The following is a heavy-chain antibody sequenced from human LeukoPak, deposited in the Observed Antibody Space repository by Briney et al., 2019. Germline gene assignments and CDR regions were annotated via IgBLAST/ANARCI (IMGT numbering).Heavy chain of an antibody. Sequence: GGSLRLSCAAPGFTFSNYAMSWVRQAPGKGLEWVSTISGSGNSTYYADSVKGRFTISRDNSKNTLYLQMNSLRAEDTAVYYCAKSARRSVVVTAIPCDYWGQGTLVTVSS. CDR1: GFTFSNYA. CDR3: AKSARRSVVVTAIPCDY. D-gene: IGHD2-21*02. V-gene: IGHV3-23*01. CDR2: ISGSGNST. J-gene: IGHJ4*02.